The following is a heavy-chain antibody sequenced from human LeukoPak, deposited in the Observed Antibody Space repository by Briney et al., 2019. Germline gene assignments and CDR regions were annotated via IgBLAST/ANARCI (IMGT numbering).Heavy chain of an antibody. CDR2: INPTGDYT. CDR3: ARDHSIDDKSWWLDP. J-gene: IGHJ5*02. V-gene: IGHV1-46*01. Sequence: ASVKVSCKTSGDTFTSNCMHCIRPGPGQGLEWMGVINPTGDYTMYAQKFQGRVIVTRDMSSNTDYMELGSLRSDDTAVYYCARDHSIDDKSWWLDPWGQGTLVTVSS. D-gene: IGHD1-1*01. CDR1: GDTFTSNC.